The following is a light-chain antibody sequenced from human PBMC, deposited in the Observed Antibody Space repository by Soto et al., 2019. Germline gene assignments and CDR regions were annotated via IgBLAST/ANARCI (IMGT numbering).Light chain of an antibody. V-gene: IGKV1-5*01. Sequence: ILMTHSPSTLSASVVDRVSITFLASQSIRRWLAWYHLKPGKAPNLLISDASPLESGVPSRFSGSASGTEFTLTISSLLPDDFATYYCQQYSTFSRTFGQGTKVDNK. CDR3: QQYSTFSRT. J-gene: IGKJ1*01. CDR1: QSIRRW. CDR2: DAS.